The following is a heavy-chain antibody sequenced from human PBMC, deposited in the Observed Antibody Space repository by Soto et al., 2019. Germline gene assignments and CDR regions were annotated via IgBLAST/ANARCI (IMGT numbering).Heavy chain of an antibody. J-gene: IGHJ3*02. Sequence: GGSLRLSCAASGFTFSSYSMNWVRQAPGKGLEWVSYISSSSSTIYYADSVKGRFTISRDNAKNSLYLQMNSLRAEDTAVYYCARDGAIFGPRRGDAFDIWGQGTMVTVSS. V-gene: IGHV3-48*01. D-gene: IGHD3-3*01. CDR1: GFTFSSYS. CDR3: ARDGAIFGPRRGDAFDI. CDR2: ISSSSSTI.